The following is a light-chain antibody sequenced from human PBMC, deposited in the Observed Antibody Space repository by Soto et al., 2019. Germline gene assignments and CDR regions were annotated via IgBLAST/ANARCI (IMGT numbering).Light chain of an antibody. Sequence: PGERAILSCRASQSVTSTYIAWYQQKPGQAPRLLIYGASSRATGIPDRFSGSGSGTDFTLTISRLEAEDFAVYYCHYYGTSPPTTFGQGTKLEIK. CDR1: QSVTSTY. CDR3: HYYGTSPPTT. CDR2: GAS. V-gene: IGKV3-20*01. J-gene: IGKJ2*01.